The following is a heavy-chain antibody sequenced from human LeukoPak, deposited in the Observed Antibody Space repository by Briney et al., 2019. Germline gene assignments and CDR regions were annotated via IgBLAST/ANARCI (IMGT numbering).Heavy chain of an antibody. CDR2: ISGSGGST. J-gene: IGHJ4*02. D-gene: IGHD2-2*01. Sequence: GGSLRLSCAASGFTFSSYAMSWVRQAPGKGLEWVSAISGSGGSTYYADSVKGRFTISRDNSKNTLYLQMNSLRAEDTAVYYCAKVVREIVVVPAAIYHHFDYWGQGTLVTVSS. V-gene: IGHV3-23*01. CDR3: AKVVREIVVVPAAIYHHFDY. CDR1: GFTFSSYA.